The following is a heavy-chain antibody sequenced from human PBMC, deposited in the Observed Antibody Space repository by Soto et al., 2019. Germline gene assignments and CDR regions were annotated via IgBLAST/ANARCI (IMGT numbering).Heavy chain of an antibody. CDR3: ARDDEHGGYCDLGY. V-gene: IGHV3-30-3*01. D-gene: IGHD3-10*01. J-gene: IGHJ4*02. Sequence: QVQLVESGGGVVQPGGSLRLSCAASGFTFSNYILHWVRQAPGKGLEWVAMILHDGNNKYYADSVKGRFTISRDNSKSTLYLQVDSLRTEDTAVYFCARDDEHGGYCDLGYWGQGTLVTVSS. CDR2: ILHDGNNK. CDR1: GFTFSNYI.